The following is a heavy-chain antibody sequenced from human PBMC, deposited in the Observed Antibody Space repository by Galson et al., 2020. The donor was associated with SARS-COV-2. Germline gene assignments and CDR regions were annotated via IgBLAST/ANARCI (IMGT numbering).Heavy chain of an antibody. D-gene: IGHD3-22*01. CDR3: ARQGTYYYDSSGYYYYYYGMDV. J-gene: IGHJ6*02. CDR1: GYSFTSYW. CDR2: IYPGDSDT. Sequence: EESLKISSKGSGYSFTSYWIGWVRQMPGKGLEWMGIIYPGDSDTRYSPSFQGQVTISADKSISTAYLQWSSLKASDTAMYYCARQGTYYYDSSGYYYYYYGMDVWGQGTTVTVSS. V-gene: IGHV5-51*01.